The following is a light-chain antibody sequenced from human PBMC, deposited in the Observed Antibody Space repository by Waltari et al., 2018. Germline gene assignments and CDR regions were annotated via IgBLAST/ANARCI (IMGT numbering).Light chain of an antibody. CDR1: SLRSYY. Sequence: SSELTQDPAVSVAMGQTVRITCQGDSLRSYYASWYQQKPGQAPILVIYDTDNRPSGVPDRFSGSSSHNTASLTITGAQAEDEASYYCHSRDASGVGGSFGGGTKLTVL. J-gene: IGLJ2*01. CDR2: DTD. V-gene: IGLV3-19*01. CDR3: HSRDASGVGGS.